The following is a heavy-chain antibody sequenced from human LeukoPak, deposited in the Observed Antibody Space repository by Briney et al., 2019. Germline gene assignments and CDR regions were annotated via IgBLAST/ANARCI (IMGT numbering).Heavy chain of an antibody. V-gene: IGHV3-30*02. J-gene: IGHJ4*02. CDR3: AKGHYDFNPFDY. CDR2: IRYDGSNK. CDR1: GFTFSSYW. Sequence: PGGSLRLSCAASGFTFSSYWMSWVRQAPGKGLEWVAFIRYDGSNKYYADSVKGRFTISRDNSKNTLYLQMNSLRAEDTAVYYCAKGHYDFNPFDYWGQGTLVTVSS. D-gene: IGHD3-3*01.